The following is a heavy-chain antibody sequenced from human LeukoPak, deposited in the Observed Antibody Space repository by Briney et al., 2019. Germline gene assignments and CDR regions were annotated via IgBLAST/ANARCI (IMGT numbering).Heavy chain of an antibody. V-gene: IGHV3-30*02. CDR1: GFTFNTYG. CDR3: AREDYDILTGYYRRFDY. Sequence: GGSLRLSCAASGFTFNTYGMHWVRQAPGKGLEWVAFIRYDGSNKHYADSVRGRFTISRDNSKNTLFLQMNSLRPEDTAVYYCAREDYDILTGYYRRFDYWGQGTLVTVSS. J-gene: IGHJ4*02. D-gene: IGHD3-9*01. CDR2: IRYDGSNK.